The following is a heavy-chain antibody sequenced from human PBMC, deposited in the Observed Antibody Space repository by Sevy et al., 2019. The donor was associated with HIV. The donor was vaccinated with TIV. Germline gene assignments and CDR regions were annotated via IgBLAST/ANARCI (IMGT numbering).Heavy chain of an antibody. CDR1: GFTFNIYS. CDR3: AREGCTKPHDY. D-gene: IGHD2-8*01. Sequence: GGSLRLSCAASGFTFNIYSMSWVRQTPGKGLEWVATLSFGCGKINHADSVKGRFTMSRDDSKNAVYLQMNNLRVEDTAIYYCAREGCTKPHDYWGQGTLVNVSS. J-gene: IGHJ4*02. CDR2: LSFGCGKI. V-gene: IGHV3-23*01.